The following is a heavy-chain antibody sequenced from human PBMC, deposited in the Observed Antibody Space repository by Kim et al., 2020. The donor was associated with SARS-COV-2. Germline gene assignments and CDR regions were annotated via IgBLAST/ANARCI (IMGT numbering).Heavy chain of an antibody. J-gene: IGHJ4*02. D-gene: IGHD6-19*01. CDR1: GGSISSSNW. CDR3: ARGGLGYSSGWQNFDY. CDR2: IYHSGST. V-gene: IGHV4-4*02. Sequence: SETLSLTCAVSGGSISSSNWWSWVRQPPGKGLEWIGEIYHSGSTNYNTSLKSRVTISVDKSKNQFSLKLSSVTAADTAVYYCARGGLGYSSGWQNFDYWGQGTLVTVSS.